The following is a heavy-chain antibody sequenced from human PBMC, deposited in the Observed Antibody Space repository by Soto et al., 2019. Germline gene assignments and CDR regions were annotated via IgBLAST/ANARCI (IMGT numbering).Heavy chain of an antibody. CDR2: IYTGGST. CDR1: GFTVSSNY. CDR3: AGGGTYAMEV. D-gene: IGHD1-26*01. Sequence: EVQLVESGGGLVQPGGSLRLSCAASGFTVSSNYMSWVRQAPGKGLEWVSVIYTGGSTYYADSVKGRFAISRHNSKNTFYLQMNSLRPEDTAVYYCAGGGTYAMEVWGQGTALTVSS. V-gene: IGHV3-53*04. J-gene: IGHJ6*02.